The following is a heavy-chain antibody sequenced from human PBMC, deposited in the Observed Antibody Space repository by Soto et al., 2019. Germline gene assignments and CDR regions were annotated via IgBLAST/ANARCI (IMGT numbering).Heavy chain of an antibody. CDR2: ISAYNGNT. D-gene: IGHD6-19*01. V-gene: IGHV1-18*04. CDR3: ARDQGRRLALSISDY. CDR1: GHTFTSYG. Sequence: ASVKVSCKASGHTFTSYGISWVRQAPGQGLEWMGWISAYNGNTNYAQKLQGRVTMTTDTSTSTAYMELRSLRSDDTAVYYCARDQGRRLALSISDYWGQGTLVTVSS. J-gene: IGHJ4*02.